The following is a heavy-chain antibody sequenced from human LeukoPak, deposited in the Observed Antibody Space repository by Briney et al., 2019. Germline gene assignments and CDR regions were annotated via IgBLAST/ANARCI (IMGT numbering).Heavy chain of an antibody. CDR1: GFTFSDYY. D-gene: IGHD3-9*01. CDR3: ARDLYDILTVWISPGHY. Sequence: GGSLRLSCAASGFTFSDYYMSWIRQAPGKGLEWVSYISSSGSTIYYADSVKGRSTISRDNAKNSLYLQMNSLRAEDTAMYCCARDLYDILTVWISPGHYWGRGTLVTVSS. CDR2: ISSSGSTI. J-gene: IGHJ4*02. V-gene: IGHV3-11*04.